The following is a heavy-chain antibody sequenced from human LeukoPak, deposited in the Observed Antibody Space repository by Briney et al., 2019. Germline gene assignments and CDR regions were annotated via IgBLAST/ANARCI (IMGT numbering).Heavy chain of an antibody. Sequence: GGSLRPSCAASGFTFSSYAMSWVRQAPGKGLEWVSAISGSGGSTYYADSVKGRFTISRDNSKNMLYLQMNSLRAEDTAVYYCAKGVVGAYDYWGQGTLVTVSS. CDR2: ISGSGGST. V-gene: IGHV3-23*01. CDR1: GFTFSSYA. D-gene: IGHD1-26*01. J-gene: IGHJ4*02. CDR3: AKGVVGAYDY.